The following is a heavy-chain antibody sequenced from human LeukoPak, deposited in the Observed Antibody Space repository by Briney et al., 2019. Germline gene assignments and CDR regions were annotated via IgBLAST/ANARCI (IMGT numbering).Heavy chain of an antibody. J-gene: IGHJ4*02. D-gene: IGHD1-26*01. CDR2: IKPDGSLI. CDR3: AKWELYSGFYYIDY. V-gene: IGHV3-7*01. CDR1: GFTFSSYW. Sequence: GGSLRLSCAASGFTFSSYWMTWVRQGPGKGLEWVANIKPDGSLIYYVDSVKGRFTISRNNAKNSLYLQMNSLRAEDTAVYYCAKWELYSGFYYIDYWGQGTLATVSS.